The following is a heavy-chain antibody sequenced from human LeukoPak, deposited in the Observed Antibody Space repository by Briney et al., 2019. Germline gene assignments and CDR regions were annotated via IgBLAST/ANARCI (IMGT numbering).Heavy chain of an antibody. CDR2: IRYDGSNK. D-gene: IGHD3-3*01. J-gene: IGHJ4*02. Sequence: GGSLRLSCAASGFTFSSYGMHWVRQAPGKGLAWVAFIRYDGSNKYYADSVKGRFTISRDNSKNTLYLQMNSLRAEDTAVYYCAKDLRFLEWGPVDYWGQGTLVTVSS. CDR3: AKDLRFLEWGPVDY. CDR1: GFTFSSYG. V-gene: IGHV3-30*02.